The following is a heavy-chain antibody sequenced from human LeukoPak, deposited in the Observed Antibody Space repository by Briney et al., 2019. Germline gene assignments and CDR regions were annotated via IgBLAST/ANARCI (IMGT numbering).Heavy chain of an antibody. CDR2: IYTGGST. CDR1: GGSISSYY. J-gene: IGHJ4*02. V-gene: IGHV4-4*07. CDR3: ARVDLRAAYFDY. D-gene: IGHD2-15*01. Sequence: PSETLSLTCTVSGGSISSYYRSWIRQPAGKGLEWIGRIYTGGSTGYNPSLKSRVTMSVDTSKNQFSLKLSSVTAADTAVYCCARVDLRAAYFDYWGQGTLVTVSS.